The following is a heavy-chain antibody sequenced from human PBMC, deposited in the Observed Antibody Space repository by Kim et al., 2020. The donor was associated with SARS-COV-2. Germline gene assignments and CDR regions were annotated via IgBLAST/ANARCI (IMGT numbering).Heavy chain of an antibody. Sequence: SETLSLTCAVYGGSFSGYYWSWIRQPPGKGLEWIGEIYHSGSTNYNPSLKSRVTISVDTSKNQFSLKLSSVTAADTAVYYCARRRWLQLPDYWGQGTLVTVSS. CDR1: GGSFSGYY. CDR2: IYHSGST. CDR3: ARRRWLQLPDY. V-gene: IGHV4-34*01. D-gene: IGHD5-12*01. J-gene: IGHJ4*02.